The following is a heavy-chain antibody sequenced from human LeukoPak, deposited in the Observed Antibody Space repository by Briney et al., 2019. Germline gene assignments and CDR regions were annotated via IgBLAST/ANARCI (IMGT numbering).Heavy chain of an antibody. CDR1: GGSFSGYY. CDR3: ARSSSGWFGEHRGYFDY. V-gene: IGHV4-34*01. D-gene: IGHD3-10*01. Sequence: SETLSLTCAVYGGSFSGYYWSWIRQPPGKGLEWIGEINHSGSTNYNPSLKSRVTISVDTSKNQFSLKLSSVTAADTAVYYCARSSSGWFGEHRGYFDYWGQGTLVTVSS. CDR2: INHSGST. J-gene: IGHJ4*02.